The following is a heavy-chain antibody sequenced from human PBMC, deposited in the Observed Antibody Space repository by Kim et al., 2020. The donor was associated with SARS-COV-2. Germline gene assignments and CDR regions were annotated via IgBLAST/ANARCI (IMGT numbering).Heavy chain of an antibody. Sequence: SETLSLTCAVYGGSFSGYYWSWIRQPPGKGLEWIGEINHSGSTNYNPSLKSRVTISVDTSKNQLSLKLSSVTAADTAVYYCARGGYSYGYYYWGQGTLVTVSS. V-gene: IGHV4-34*01. D-gene: IGHD5-18*01. J-gene: IGHJ4*02. CDR2: INHSGST. CDR3: ARGGYSYGYYY. CDR1: GGSFSGYY.